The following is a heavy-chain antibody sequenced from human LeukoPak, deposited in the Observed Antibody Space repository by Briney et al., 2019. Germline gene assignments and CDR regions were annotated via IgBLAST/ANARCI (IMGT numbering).Heavy chain of an antibody. J-gene: IGHJ4*02. D-gene: IGHD3-22*01. CDR2: ISGSGGST. CDR1: GFTFSSYA. Sequence: GGSLRLSCAASGFTFSSYAMSWVRQAPGKGLEWVSAISGSGGSTYYADSVKGRFTISRDNSKNTLYLQMNSLRAEDTAVYYCAKKGYYDGSGYYMYYFDHWGQGTLVTVSS. CDR3: AKKGYYDGSGYYMYYFDH. V-gene: IGHV3-23*01.